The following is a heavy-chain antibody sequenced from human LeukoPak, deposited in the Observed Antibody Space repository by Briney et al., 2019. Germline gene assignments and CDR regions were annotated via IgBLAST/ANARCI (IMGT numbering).Heavy chain of an antibody. CDR1: GYTFTSYG. CDR2: TSAYNGNT. V-gene: IGHV1-18*01. CDR3: ATDDGGTVRGAMLEI. Sequence: ASVKVSCKASGYTFTSYGISWVRQAPGQGLEWMGWTSAYNGNTNYAQKLQGRVTITADESRTIAYMELSSLGSDDTAVYYCATDDGGTVRGAMLEIWGQGTLVTVSS. J-gene: IGHJ4*02. D-gene: IGHD3-16*01.